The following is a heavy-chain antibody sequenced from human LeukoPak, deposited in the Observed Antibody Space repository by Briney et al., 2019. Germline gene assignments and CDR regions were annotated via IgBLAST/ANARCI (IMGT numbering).Heavy chain of an antibody. CDR2: INHSGST. V-gene: IGHV4-34*01. Sequence: SETLSLTCAVYGGSFGGYYWSWIRQPPGKGLEWIGEINHSGSTNYNPSLKSRVTISVDTSKNQFSLKLSSVTAADTAVYYCARPAYSGIYYFDYWGQGTLVTVSS. J-gene: IGHJ4*02. CDR1: GGSFGGYY. D-gene: IGHD3-16*01. CDR3: ARPAYSGIYYFDY.